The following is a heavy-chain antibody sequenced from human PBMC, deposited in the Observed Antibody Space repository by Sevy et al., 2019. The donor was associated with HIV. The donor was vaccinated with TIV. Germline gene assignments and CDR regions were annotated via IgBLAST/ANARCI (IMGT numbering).Heavy chain of an antibody. V-gene: IGHV3-33*01. CDR1: GFTFSSYG. D-gene: IGHD3-10*01. CDR2: IWYDGSNK. CDR3: ARDRVSGSYYTYDY. Sequence: GGSLRLSCAASGFTFSSYGMHWVRQAPGKGLEWVAVIWYDGSNKYYADSVKGRFTISRDNSKNTLYLQMNSLRAEDTAVYYCARDRVSGSYYTYDYWGREPWSPSPQ. J-gene: IGHJ4*02.